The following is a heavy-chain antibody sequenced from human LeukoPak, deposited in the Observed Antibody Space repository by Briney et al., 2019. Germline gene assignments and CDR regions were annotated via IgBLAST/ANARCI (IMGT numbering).Heavy chain of an antibody. V-gene: IGHV4-59*01. CDR3: ARELFTGGYFDY. CDR2: IHYSGST. J-gene: IGHJ4*02. D-gene: IGHD2-8*02. Sequence: PSETLSLTCTVSGGSISSYYWSWIRQSPGKGLEWIGFIHYSGSTNYNPSLKSRVTISVDTSKNQFSLRLSSVTAADTAVYFCARELFTGGYFDYWGQGTLVTVSS. CDR1: GGSISSYY.